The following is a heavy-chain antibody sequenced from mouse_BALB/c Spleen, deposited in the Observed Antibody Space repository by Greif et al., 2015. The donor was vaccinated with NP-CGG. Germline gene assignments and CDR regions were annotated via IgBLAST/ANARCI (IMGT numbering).Heavy chain of an antibody. CDR1: GFTFSSFG. D-gene: IGHD2-3*01. Sequence: EVKLVESGGGLVQPGGSRKLSCAASGFTFSSFGMHWVRQAPEKGLEWVAYISSGSSTIYYADTVKGRFTISRDNPKNTLFLQMTSPRSEDTAIYYCARSSVDDVGWFAYWGQGTLVTVSA. CDR2: ISSGSSTI. V-gene: IGHV5-17*02. CDR3: ARSSVDDVGWFAY. J-gene: IGHJ3*01.